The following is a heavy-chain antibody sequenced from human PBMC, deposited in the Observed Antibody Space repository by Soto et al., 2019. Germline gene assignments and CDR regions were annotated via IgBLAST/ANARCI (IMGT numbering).Heavy chain of an antibody. D-gene: IGHD3-3*01. Sequence: GGSLRLSCAASGFTFSSYGMHWVRQAPGKGLEWVAVIWYDGSNKYYADSVKGRFTISRDSSKNTLYLQMNSLRAEDTAVYYYARDSFTYYDFWSGYPGDYWGQGTLVTAPQ. J-gene: IGHJ4*02. CDR1: GFTFSSYG. CDR2: IWYDGSNK. CDR3: ARDSFTYYDFWSGYPGDY. V-gene: IGHV3-33*01.